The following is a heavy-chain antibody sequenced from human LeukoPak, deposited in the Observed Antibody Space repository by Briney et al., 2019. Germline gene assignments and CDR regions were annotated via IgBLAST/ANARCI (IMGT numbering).Heavy chain of an antibody. CDR1: GFTFNNYS. CDR3: AKDPLSCYDSSGYRYFDY. V-gene: IGHV3-23*01. D-gene: IGHD3-22*01. CDR2: ISGSGGST. Sequence: GGSLRLSCAASGFTFNNYSMSWVRQAPGKGLEWVSGISGSGGSTYYAYSVKGRFTISRDNSKKTLYLQMNRMRAEDAAVYFCAKDPLSCYDSSGYRYFDYWGQGTLVTVSS. J-gene: IGHJ4*02.